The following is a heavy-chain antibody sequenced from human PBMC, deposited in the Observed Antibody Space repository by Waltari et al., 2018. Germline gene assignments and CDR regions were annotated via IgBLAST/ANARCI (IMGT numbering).Heavy chain of an antibody. CDR1: GLIFNTFG. J-gene: IGHJ3*02. V-gene: IGHV3-30*02. CDR2: IRYDGSFK. D-gene: IGHD4-17*01. Sequence: QVQLLESGGRVVQPGGSLRLSCATSGLIFNTFGMHWVRQTQGKGLDWVAFIRYDGSFKDYADAVNGRFSISRDNSKNTLYLQMNDLRPEDTALYYCAKDGDYSLPGYDAFDIWGQGTMVTVSP. CDR3: AKDGDYSLPGYDAFDI.